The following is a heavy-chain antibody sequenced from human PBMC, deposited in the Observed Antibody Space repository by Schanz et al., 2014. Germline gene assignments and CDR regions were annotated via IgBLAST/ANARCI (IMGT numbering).Heavy chain of an antibody. CDR2: INPSGGST. D-gene: IGHD3-3*01. J-gene: IGHJ3*02. CDR1: GGTFSSYT. V-gene: IGHV1-46*01. CDR3: VTEKRMESGTWAKAFDI. Sequence: QVQLVQSGAEVMKPGSSVKVSCKASGGTFSSYTINWVRQAPGQGLEWMGIINPSGGSTSYAQKFQGRVTMTRDTSTTTVYMELSSLRSDDTAMYYCVTEKRMESGTWAKAFDIWGQGTWXTVSS.